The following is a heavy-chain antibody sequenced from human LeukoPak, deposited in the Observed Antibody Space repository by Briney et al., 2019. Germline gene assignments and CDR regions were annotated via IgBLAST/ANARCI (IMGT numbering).Heavy chain of an antibody. V-gene: IGHV1-2*02. CDR3: ARAGPGDYYGDYTYYGMDV. CDR2: INPNSGGT. D-gene: IGHD4-17*01. J-gene: IGHJ6*02. Sequence: ASVKVSCKASGYTFTGYYMHWVRQAPGQGLEWMGWINPNSGGTNYAQKFQGRVTMTRDTSISTAYMEPSRLRSDDTAVYYCARAGPGDYYGDYTYYGMDVWGQGTTVTVSS. CDR1: GYTFTGYY.